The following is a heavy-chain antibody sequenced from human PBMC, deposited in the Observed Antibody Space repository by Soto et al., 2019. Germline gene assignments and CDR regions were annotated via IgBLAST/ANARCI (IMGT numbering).Heavy chain of an antibody. CDR3: ASRDPGTSVDY. CDR2: IYRTGST. J-gene: IGHJ4*02. D-gene: IGHD1-7*01. Sequence: PSETLSLTCAVSGASFTSNDWWTWVRQPPGRGLEWIGEIYRTGSTNYNPSLKSRATISLDKSENQFSLKVTSLTAADTAVYYCASRDPGTSVDYWGKGTLVTVSS. CDR1: GASFTSNDW. V-gene: IGHV4-4*02.